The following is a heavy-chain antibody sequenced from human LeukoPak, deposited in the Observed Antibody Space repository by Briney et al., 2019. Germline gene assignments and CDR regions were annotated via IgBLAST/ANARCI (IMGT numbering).Heavy chain of an antibody. Sequence: GASVKVSCKASGYTFTSYYMHWVRQAPGQGLEWMGIINPSGGSTSYAQKFQGRVTMTRDTSTSTVYMELSSLRSEDTAVYYCARAYGDYGFPYYFDYWGQGTLVTVSS. D-gene: IGHD4-17*01. V-gene: IGHV1-46*01. CDR1: GYTFTSYY. J-gene: IGHJ4*02. CDR3: ARAYGDYGFPYYFDY. CDR2: INPSGGST.